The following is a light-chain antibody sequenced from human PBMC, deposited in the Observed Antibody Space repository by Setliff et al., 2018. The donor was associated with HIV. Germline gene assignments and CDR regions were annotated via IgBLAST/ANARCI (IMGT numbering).Light chain of an antibody. J-gene: IGLJ1*01. Sequence: QSALAQPASVSGSPGQSLTISCTGTSSDVGGYDYVSWYQQHPGKAPKLMIYEVSNRPSGVSNRFSGSKSGNTASLTISGLQAEDEADYYCSSYTSSFTRVCGTGTKVTGL. CDR3: SSYTSSFTRV. V-gene: IGLV2-14*01. CDR1: SSDVGGYDY. CDR2: EVS.